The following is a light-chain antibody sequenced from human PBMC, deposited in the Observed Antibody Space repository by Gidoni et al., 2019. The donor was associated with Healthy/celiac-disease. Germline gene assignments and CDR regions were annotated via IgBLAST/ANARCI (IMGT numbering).Light chain of an antibody. V-gene: IGLV1-44*01. CDR1: SSNNGSNT. CDR2: SNN. J-gene: IGLJ3*02. Sequence: QSVLTQPPSASGTPGQRGTISCSGSSSNNGSNTVNWYQQLPGTAPKLLNYSNNQRPSGVPDRFSGSKSGTSASLAISGLPSEDEADYYCAAWDDSLNGHWVFGGGTKLTVL. CDR3: AAWDDSLNGHWV.